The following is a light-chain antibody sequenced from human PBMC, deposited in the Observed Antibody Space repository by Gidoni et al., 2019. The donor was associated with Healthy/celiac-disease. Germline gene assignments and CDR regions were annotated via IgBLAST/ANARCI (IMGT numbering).Light chain of an antibody. CDR1: QGISSY. J-gene: IGKJ3*01. V-gene: IGKV1-8*01. CDR3: QQYYSYPRT. Sequence: AIRMTQSPSSFSASTGDRVTITCRASQGISSYLAWYQQKPGKAPKLLIYAASTLQRGVPSRFSGRGSGTDFTLTISCLQSEDFATYYCQQYYSYPRTFGPXTKVKIK. CDR2: AAS.